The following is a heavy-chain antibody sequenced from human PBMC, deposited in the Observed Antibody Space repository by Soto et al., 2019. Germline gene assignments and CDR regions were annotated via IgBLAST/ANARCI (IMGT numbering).Heavy chain of an antibody. D-gene: IGHD6-19*01. CDR2: IIPTFGTA. V-gene: IGHV1-69*06. J-gene: IGHJ3*02. CDR3: ARSETAGHRGFDS. Sequence: QVQLVQSGAEMREPGSSVKVSCKASGGTFSSSAINWLRQAPGQGPEWMGGIIPTFGTANYIEKFRGRVTITAETSTSRAYMGVSSLTSEDTAMYFCARSETAGHRGFDSWGQGTRVTVSS. CDR1: GGTFSSSA.